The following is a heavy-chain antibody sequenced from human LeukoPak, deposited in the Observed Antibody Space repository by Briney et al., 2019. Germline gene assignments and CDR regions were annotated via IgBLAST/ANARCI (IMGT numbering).Heavy chain of an antibody. V-gene: IGHV4-38-2*02. Sequence: SETLSLTCTVSGGSISSGYYWGWIRQPPGKGLGWIGSIYHSGSTYYNPSLKSRVTISVDTSKNQFSLKLSSVTAADTAVYYCARVYGDFYFDYWGQGTLVTVSS. CDR1: GGSISSGYY. J-gene: IGHJ4*02. CDR2: IYHSGST. CDR3: ARVYGDFYFDY. D-gene: IGHD4-17*01.